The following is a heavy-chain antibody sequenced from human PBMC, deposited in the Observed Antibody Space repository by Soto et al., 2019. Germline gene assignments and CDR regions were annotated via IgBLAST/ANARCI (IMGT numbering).Heavy chain of an antibody. CDR1: GFTFSNYA. Sequence: QTGGSLRLSCAASGFTFSNYAMSWVRQAPGKGLEWVSAISGGGGNTYYADSVKGRFTISRDNFKDTLYLQMNSLRAEDTAVYYCAKDHVVGATTVYYFDHWGQGTLVTVSS. V-gene: IGHV3-23*01. D-gene: IGHD1-26*01. CDR3: AKDHVVGATTVYYFDH. CDR2: ISGGGGNT. J-gene: IGHJ4*02.